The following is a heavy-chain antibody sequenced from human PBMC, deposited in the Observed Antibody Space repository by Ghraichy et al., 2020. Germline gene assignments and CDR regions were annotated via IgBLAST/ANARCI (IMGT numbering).Heavy chain of an antibody. V-gene: IGHV3-7*01. CDR3: ARDSRGSCSGDTCPNWYFDL. J-gene: IGHJ2*01. D-gene: IGHD2-15*01. Sequence: GGSLRLSCAASGFTFSNYWMTWVRQAPGKGLEWVANINQDGSEKYYVDSVKGRFTISRDNANNSLYLQMNSLRAEDTAVFYCARDSRGSCSGDTCPNWYFDLWGRGTLVTVSS. CDR1: GFTFSNYW. CDR2: INQDGSEK.